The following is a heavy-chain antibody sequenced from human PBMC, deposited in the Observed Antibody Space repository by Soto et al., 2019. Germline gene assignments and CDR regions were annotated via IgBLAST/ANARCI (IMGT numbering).Heavy chain of an antibody. J-gene: IGHJ4*02. V-gene: IGHV1-46*01. CDR1: GYTFTSYN. D-gene: IGHD6-13*01. CDR3: ASGASRWYPYFFDS. CDR2: INPRGFFT. Sequence: QVQLVQSGAEVKKPGASVKVSCKASGYTFTSYNIHWVRQAPGQGLEWVGMINPRGFFTTYAQKFHDRVTITADDSTNTVYMELSSLRSDDTAVYFCASGASRWYPYFFDSWAQGTLVTVSS.